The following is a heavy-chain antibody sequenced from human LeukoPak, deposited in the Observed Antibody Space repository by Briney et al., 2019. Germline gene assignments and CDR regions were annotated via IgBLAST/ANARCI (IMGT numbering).Heavy chain of an antibody. Sequence: GESLQISFKGSGYSFTSYCIGWVRQMPGKGLEWMGIIYPGDSDTRYSPSFQGQVTISADKSISTAYLQWSSLKASDTAMYYCARWTSSGWDEFSYFDYWGQGTRVTVSS. CDR3: ARWTSSGWDEFSYFDY. D-gene: IGHD6-19*01. CDR1: GYSFTSYC. J-gene: IGHJ4*02. CDR2: IYPGDSDT. V-gene: IGHV5-51*01.